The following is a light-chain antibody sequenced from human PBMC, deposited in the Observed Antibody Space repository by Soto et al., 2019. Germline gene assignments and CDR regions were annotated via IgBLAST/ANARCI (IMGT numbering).Light chain of an antibody. Sequence: EIVMTQSPATLSVSPGERATLSCRASQSVGSDLAWYQQKPGQAPRLLISGISKRATGIPDRFSGGGSGTDFTLTISRLEPEDFALYICQQYDASPITFGQGTRLEIK. CDR1: QSVGSD. V-gene: IGKV3-20*01. CDR3: QQYDASPIT. J-gene: IGKJ5*01. CDR2: GIS.